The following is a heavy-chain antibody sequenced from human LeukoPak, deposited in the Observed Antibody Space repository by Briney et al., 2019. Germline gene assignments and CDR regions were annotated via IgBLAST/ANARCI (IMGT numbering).Heavy chain of an antibody. CDR3: AKEGGYDYVWGSYRPDFFDY. CDR2: ISGSGDST. J-gene: IGHJ4*02. D-gene: IGHD3-16*02. V-gene: IGHV3-23*01. CDR1: GFTFSSYA. Sequence: GGSLRLSCAASGFTFSSYAMSWVRQAPGKGLEWVSAISGSGDSTYYADSVKGRFTISRDNSKNTLYLQMNSLRAEDTAIYYCAKEGGYDYVWGSYRPDFFDYWGQGTLVTVSS.